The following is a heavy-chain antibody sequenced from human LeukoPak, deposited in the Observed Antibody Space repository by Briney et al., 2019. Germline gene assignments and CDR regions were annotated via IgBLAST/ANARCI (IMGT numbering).Heavy chain of an antibody. CDR2: IRYDGSNK. CDR3: AKDALLWFGEGPGSFDY. D-gene: IGHD3-10*01. V-gene: IGHV3-30*02. J-gene: IGHJ4*02. Sequence: GGSLRLSCAASGFTFSSYGMHWVRQAPGKGLEWVAFIRYDGSNKYYADSVKGRFTISRDNSKNTLYLQMNSLRAEDTAVYYCAKDALLWFGEGPGSFDYWGQGTLVTVSS. CDR1: GFTFSSYG.